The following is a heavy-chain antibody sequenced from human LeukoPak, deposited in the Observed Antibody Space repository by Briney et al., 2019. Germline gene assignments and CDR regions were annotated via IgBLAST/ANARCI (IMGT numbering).Heavy chain of an antibody. CDR1: GYSFTNYW. J-gene: IGHJ5*02. Sequence: SGESLKISCKGSGYSFTNYWIGWVRQMPGKGLKWMAILYPGDSRTTYSPSFQDQVTISVDNSVRTAYLQWRSLRASDTALYYCYVDQGGYPGSWGQGTLVTVSS. V-gene: IGHV5-51*01. CDR3: YVDQGGYPGS. D-gene: IGHD3-22*01. CDR2: LYPGDSRT.